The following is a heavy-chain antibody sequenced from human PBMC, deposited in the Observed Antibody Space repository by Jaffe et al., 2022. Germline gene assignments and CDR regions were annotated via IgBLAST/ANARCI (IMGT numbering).Heavy chain of an antibody. CDR2: IYYSGST. CDR1: GGSISSSNYY. V-gene: IGHV4-39*01. CDR3: ARQRIGYCSGGSCPPSLSHFDY. J-gene: IGHJ4*02. D-gene: IGHD2-15*01. Sequence: QLQLQESGPGPVKPSETLSLTCTVSGGSISSSNYYWGWIRQPPGKGLEWIASIYYSGSTYYNPSLKSRVTISVDTSKNQFSLKLSSVTAADTAVYYCARQRIGYCSGGSCPPSLSHFDYWGQGTLVTVSS.